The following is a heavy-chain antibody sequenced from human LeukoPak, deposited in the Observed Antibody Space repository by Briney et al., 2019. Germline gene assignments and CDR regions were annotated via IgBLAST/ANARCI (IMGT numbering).Heavy chain of an antibody. V-gene: IGHV3-48*03. Sequence: GGSLRLSCAASGFTFRSYEMYWVRQAPGKGLEWVSYISSSGSTIYYADSVKGRFTISRDNAKNSLYLQMNSLRAEDTAVYYCARSVAYYYDSSGYPYYFDYWGQGTLVTVSS. CDR1: GFTFRSYE. CDR3: ARSVAYYYDSSGYPYYFDY. D-gene: IGHD3-22*01. J-gene: IGHJ4*02. CDR2: ISSSGSTI.